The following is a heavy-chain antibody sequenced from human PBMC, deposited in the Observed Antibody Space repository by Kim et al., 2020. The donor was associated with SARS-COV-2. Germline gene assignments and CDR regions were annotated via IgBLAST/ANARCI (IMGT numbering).Heavy chain of an antibody. CDR3: AAEAPHKWNYNFDY. CDR2: ILVGNGNT. V-gene: IGHV1-58*01. Sequence: SVKVSCKASGLTFGRSSVQWVRQARGQHLEWIGWILVGNGNTNYTQRLQDRITITRDMSTSTVYLELNSLTSEDTAVYYCAAEAPHKWNYNFDYWGQGTLVTVSS. CDR1: GLTFGRSS. J-gene: IGHJ4*02. D-gene: IGHD1-7*01.